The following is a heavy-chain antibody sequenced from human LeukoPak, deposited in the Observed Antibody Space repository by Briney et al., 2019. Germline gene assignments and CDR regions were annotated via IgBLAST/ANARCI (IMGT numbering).Heavy chain of an antibody. CDR3: TTPLPGDLWYFDY. CDR2: IKSKTDGGTT. J-gene: IGHJ4*02. D-gene: IGHD3-3*01. Sequence: PGGSLRLSCAASGFTFSNAWMSWVRQAPGKGLEWVGRIKSKTDGGTTDYAAPVKGRFTISRDDSKNTLYLQMNSLKTEDTAVYYCTTPLPGDLWYFDYWGQGTLVTVSS. V-gene: IGHV3-15*01. CDR1: GFTFSNAW.